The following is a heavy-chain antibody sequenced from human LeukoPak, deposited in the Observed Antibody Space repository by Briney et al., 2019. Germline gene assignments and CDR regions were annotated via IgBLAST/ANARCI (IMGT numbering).Heavy chain of an antibody. V-gene: IGHV4-34*01. J-gene: IGHJ2*01. Sequence: PSETLSLTCAVYGGSFSGYYWSWIRQPPGKGLEWIGNINHSGSTNYNPSLKSRVTISVDTSKNQFSLKLSSVTAADTAVYYCARANRIVGATTNYWYFDLWGRGTLVTVSS. D-gene: IGHD1-26*01. CDR3: ARANRIVGATTNYWYFDL. CDR2: INHSGST. CDR1: GGSFSGYY.